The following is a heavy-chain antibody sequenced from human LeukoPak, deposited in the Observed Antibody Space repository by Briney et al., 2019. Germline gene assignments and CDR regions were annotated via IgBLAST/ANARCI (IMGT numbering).Heavy chain of an antibody. Sequence: PGGSLRLSCAASGLTVGSKYMGWVRQAPGKGLEWVSVIYRGGDTYYADSVRGRFTVSRDISQNTLYLQMNRLRVEDTAVYYCATRPDGNDFPYFDFWGQGTLVLVSS. V-gene: IGHV3-66*01. CDR3: ATRPDGNDFPYFDF. CDR2: IYRGGDT. CDR1: GLTVGSKY. J-gene: IGHJ4*02. D-gene: IGHD5-12*01.